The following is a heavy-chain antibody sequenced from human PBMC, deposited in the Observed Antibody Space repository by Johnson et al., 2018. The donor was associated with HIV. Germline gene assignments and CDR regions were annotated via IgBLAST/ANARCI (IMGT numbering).Heavy chain of an antibody. V-gene: IGHV3-30-3*01. Sequence: QVQLVESGGGVVQPGRSLRLSCAASGFTFSSYAMHWVRQAPGKGLEWVAVISYDGSNKYYADSVKGRFTISRDNSKNTLYLQMNSLRAEDTAVYYCASFAAAGDAFDIRGQGTLVT. D-gene: IGHD6-13*01. CDR1: GFTFSSYA. CDR3: ASFAAAGDAFDI. J-gene: IGHJ3*02. CDR2: ISYDGSNK.